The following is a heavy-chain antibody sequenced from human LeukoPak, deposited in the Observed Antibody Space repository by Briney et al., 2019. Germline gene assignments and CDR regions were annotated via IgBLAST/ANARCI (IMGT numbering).Heavy chain of an antibody. CDR1: GFTFSSYA. J-gene: IGHJ6*03. V-gene: IGHV3-7*01. CDR3: ARDINPSDVGYYYYYYMDV. Sequence: PGGSLRLSCAASGFTFSSYAMSWVRQAPGKGLEWVANIKQDGSEKYYVDSVKGRFTIPRDNAKNSLYLQMNSLRAEDTAVYYCARDINPSDVGYYYYYYMDVWGKGTTVTVSS. D-gene: IGHD3-10*01. CDR2: IKQDGSEK.